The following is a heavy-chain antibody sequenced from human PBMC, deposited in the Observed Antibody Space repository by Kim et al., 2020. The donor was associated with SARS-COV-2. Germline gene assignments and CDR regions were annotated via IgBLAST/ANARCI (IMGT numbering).Heavy chain of an antibody. CDR1: GFTFSSFT. V-gene: IGHV3-21*01. Sequence: GGSLRLSCAASGFTFSSFTMNWVRQAPGKGLEWVSSISSTSNYIYYADSVKGRFTISRDNAQNSLYLQMNSLRAEDTAVFYCARGRFGERRFDYWGQGTLVTVSS. CDR2: ISSTSNYI. D-gene: IGHD3-10*01. CDR3: ARGRFGERRFDY. J-gene: IGHJ4*02.